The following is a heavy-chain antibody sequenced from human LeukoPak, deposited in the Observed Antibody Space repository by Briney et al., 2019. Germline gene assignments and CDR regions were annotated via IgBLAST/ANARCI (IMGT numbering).Heavy chain of an antibody. CDR1: GFTFSSYE. V-gene: IGHV3-66*01. CDR3: ARPVTGAFDI. J-gene: IGHJ3*02. D-gene: IGHD1-14*01. CDR2: IYSGGST. Sequence: PGGSLRLSCAASGFTFSSYEMNWVRQAPGKGLEWDSVIYSGGSTYYADSVKGRFTISRDNSKNTLYLQMNSLRAEDTAVYSCARPVTGAFDIWGQGTMVTVSS.